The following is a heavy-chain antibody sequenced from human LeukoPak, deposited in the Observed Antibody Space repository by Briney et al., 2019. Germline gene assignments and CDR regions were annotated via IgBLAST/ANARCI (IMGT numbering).Heavy chain of an antibody. V-gene: IGHV5-51*01. Sequence: GESLKISCKGSGYIFTSYWIGWVRQMPGKGLEWMGIIYPGDSDTRYSPSFQGQVTISADKSISTAYLQWSSLKASDTAMYYCARRHWNDVFYFDYWGQGTLVTVSS. CDR1: GYIFTSYW. D-gene: IGHD1-1*01. CDR3: ARRHWNDVFYFDY. J-gene: IGHJ4*02. CDR2: IYPGDSDT.